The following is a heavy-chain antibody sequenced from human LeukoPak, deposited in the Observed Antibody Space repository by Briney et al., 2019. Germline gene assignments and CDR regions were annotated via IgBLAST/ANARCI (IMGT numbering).Heavy chain of an antibody. CDR1: GLTFSSYE. D-gene: IGHD2-2*01. J-gene: IGHJ6*04. Sequence: GGSLRLSCAASGLTFSSYEMNWVRQAPGKGLEWVSYISSSGSTIYYADSVKGRFTISRDNAKNSLYLQMNSLRAEYTAVYYCARDQYIVVVPAERYYYYYGMDVWGKGTTVTVSS. V-gene: IGHV3-48*03. CDR2: ISSSGSTI. CDR3: ARDQYIVVVPAERYYYYYGMDV.